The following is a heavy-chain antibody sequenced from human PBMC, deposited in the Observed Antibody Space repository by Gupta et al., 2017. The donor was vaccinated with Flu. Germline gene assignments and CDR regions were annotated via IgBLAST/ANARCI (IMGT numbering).Heavy chain of an antibody. J-gene: IGHJ4*02. D-gene: IGHD5-24*01. Sequence: EEQLVASGGGLVQPGGSVRLSCAASVFTFRSDGMDWVRQAPGKGLEGVANIAADDSVKNYADSVKGRFTISRDDAKNALYLQMNSLRAEDTAGYYCVINRGWQQFDYWGQGALVTVSS. CDR1: VFTFRSDG. CDR3: VINRGWQQFDY. V-gene: IGHV3-7*01. CDR2: IAADDSVK.